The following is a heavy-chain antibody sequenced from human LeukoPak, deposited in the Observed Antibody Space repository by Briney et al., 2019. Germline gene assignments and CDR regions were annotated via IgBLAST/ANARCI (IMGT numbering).Heavy chain of an antibody. CDR2: IYYSGST. J-gene: IGHJ5*02. CDR1: GGSISSHY. Sequence: SETLSLTYTVSGGSISSHYWSWIRQPPGKGLEWIGYIYYSGSTNYNPSLKSRVTISVDTSKNQFSLKLSSVTAADTAVYYCAGLSKGYCSSTSCYPWGQGTLVTVSS. D-gene: IGHD2-2*01. CDR3: AGLSKGYCSSTSCYP. V-gene: IGHV4-59*11.